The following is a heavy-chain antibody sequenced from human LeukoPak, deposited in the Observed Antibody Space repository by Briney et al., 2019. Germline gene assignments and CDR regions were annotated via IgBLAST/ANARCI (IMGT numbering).Heavy chain of an antibody. CDR2: ISYDGSNK. D-gene: IGHD1-26*01. CDR3: AKGHRGSYYPNWFDP. J-gene: IGHJ5*02. Sequence: GGSLRLSCAASGFTFSSYGMHWVRQAPGKGLEWVAVISYDGSNKYYADSVNGRFTISRDNSKNMLYLQMNSLRAEATAVYYCAKGHRGSYYPNWFDPWGQGTLVTVSS. CDR1: GFTFSSYG. V-gene: IGHV3-30*18.